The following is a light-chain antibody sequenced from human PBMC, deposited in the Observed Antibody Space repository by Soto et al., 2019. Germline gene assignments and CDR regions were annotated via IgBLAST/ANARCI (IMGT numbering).Light chain of an antibody. CDR2: EVT. V-gene: IGLV2-14*01. CDR3: SSYTSRGTLV. Sequence: QSVLTQPASVSGSPGQSITISCTGTTSDIGAYNYVSWYQHNAGNAPKLMIYEVTIRPSGVSSRFSGSKSGSTASLTITGLQSDDEADYYCSSYTSRGTLVFGGGTKVTVL. J-gene: IGLJ3*02. CDR1: TSDIGAYNY.